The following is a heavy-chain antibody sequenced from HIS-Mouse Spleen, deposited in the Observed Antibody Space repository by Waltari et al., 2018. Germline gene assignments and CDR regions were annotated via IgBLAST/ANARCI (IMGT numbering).Heavy chain of an antibody. J-gene: IGHJ4*02. CDR2: KSYDGSNK. Sequence: QVQLVESGGGVVQPGRSLRLSCAASGFTFSSYAMHWGRQAPGKGLGGVAVKSYDGSNKYYADAGKGRFTIARDNSKNTLYLQMNSLRAEDTAVYYCARHHIATLDYWGQGTLVTVSS. CDR3: ARHHIATLDY. D-gene: IGHD6-6*01. CDR1: GFTFSSYA. V-gene: IGHV3-30-3*01.